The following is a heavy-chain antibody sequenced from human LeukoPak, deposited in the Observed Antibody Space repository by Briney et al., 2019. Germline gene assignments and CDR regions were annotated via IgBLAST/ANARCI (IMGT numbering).Heavy chain of an antibody. CDR1: GFTFSSYS. D-gene: IGHD2-8*01. Sequence: GGSLRLSCAACGFTFSSYSMNLVRQAPGKGLEWVSSISSSSYIYYADSVKGRFTISRDNAKNSLYLQMNSLRAEDTAVYYCARDSLMGSFYYWGQGTLVTVSS. V-gene: IGHV3-21*01. J-gene: IGHJ4*02. CDR2: ISSSSYI. CDR3: ARDSLMGSFYY.